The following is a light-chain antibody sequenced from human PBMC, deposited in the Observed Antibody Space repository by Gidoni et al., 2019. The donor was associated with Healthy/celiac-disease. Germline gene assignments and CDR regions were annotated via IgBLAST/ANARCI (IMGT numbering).Light chain of an antibody. CDR3: QQYNNWPPYT. V-gene: IGKV3-15*01. CDR2: VAS. CDR1: QRVSSN. J-gene: IGKJ2*01. Sequence: EIVMTPSPATLTVSPGERATLSCRASQRVSSNLAWYQQKPGQAPRLLIYVASTRATGIPARFSGSGSGTEFTLTISSLQSEDFAVYYCQQYNNWPPYTFGQGTKLEIK.